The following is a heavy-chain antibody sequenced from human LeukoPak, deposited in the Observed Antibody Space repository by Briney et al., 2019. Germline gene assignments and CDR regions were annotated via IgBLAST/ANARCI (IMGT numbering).Heavy chain of an antibody. Sequence: SETLSLTCTVSGGSISSSSYYWGWIRQPPGKGLEWIGGIYYSGSTYYNPSLKSRVTISVDTSKNQFSLKLSSVTAADTAVYYCARHGPSLGVVTATSGFDPWGQGTLVTVSS. CDR1: GGSISSSSYY. V-gene: IGHV4-39*01. D-gene: IGHD2-21*02. CDR3: ARHGPSLGVVTATSGFDP. J-gene: IGHJ5*02. CDR2: IYYSGST.